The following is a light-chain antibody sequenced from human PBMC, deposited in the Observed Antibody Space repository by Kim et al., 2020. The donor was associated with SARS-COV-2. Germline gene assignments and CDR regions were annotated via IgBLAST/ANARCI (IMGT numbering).Light chain of an antibody. Sequence: GQRVTSSCTGSSSNIGAGYDLHWYQQLPGTAPKLLIYGNSNRPSGVPDRFSGSKSGTSASLAITGLQAEDEADYYCQSYDSSLSVVFGGGTQLTVL. CDR2: GNS. CDR1: SSNIGAGYD. V-gene: IGLV1-40*01. J-gene: IGLJ2*01. CDR3: QSYDSSLSVV.